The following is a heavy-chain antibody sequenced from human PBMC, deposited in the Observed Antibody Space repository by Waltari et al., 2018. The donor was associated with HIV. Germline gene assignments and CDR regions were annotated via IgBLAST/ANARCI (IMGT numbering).Heavy chain of an antibody. CDR2: VSSDGSTT. J-gene: IGHJ3*02. CDR3: ARENTMTYYDALDI. Sequence: EVQLVESGGGLVQPGGSLRLSCAASGFTFRSYWMHWVRQAPGKGLLWVSCVSSDGSTTTYADSVKGRRTISRDNAKNTLYLQMNSLRADDTAVYYCARENTMTYYDALDIWGQGTMVTVSS. CDR1: GFTFRSYW. D-gene: IGHD4-17*01. V-gene: IGHV3-74*01.